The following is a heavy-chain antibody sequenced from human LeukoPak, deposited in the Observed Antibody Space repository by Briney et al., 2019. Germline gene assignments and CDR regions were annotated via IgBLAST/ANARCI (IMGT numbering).Heavy chain of an antibody. J-gene: IGHJ5*02. V-gene: IGHV4-61*02. CDR3: AGGAYGSGSYAKWFDH. Sequence: SQTLSLTCTVSGGSISSDLYYWSWIRQPAGKGLEWIGRIYSSGTTNYNPSLKSRVTISIERSKNQVSLMLNSVTAADTAVYYCAGGAYGSGSYAKWFDHWGQGTLVIVSS. D-gene: IGHD3-10*01. CDR1: GGSISSDLYY. CDR2: IYSSGTT.